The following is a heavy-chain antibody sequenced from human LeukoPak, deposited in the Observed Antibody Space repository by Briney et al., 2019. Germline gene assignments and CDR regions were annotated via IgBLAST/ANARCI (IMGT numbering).Heavy chain of an antibody. CDR3: AKSLTVGYSYTSEDY. V-gene: IGHV3-23*01. D-gene: IGHD5-18*01. CDR1: GFTFSSYA. J-gene: IGHJ4*02. Sequence: GGSLRLSCAASGFTFSSYAMSWVRQAPGKGLEWVSAISGSGGSTYYADSVKGRFTISRDNSKNTLHLQMNSLRAEDTAVYYCAKSLTVGYSYTSEDYWGQGTLVTVSS. CDR2: ISGSGGST.